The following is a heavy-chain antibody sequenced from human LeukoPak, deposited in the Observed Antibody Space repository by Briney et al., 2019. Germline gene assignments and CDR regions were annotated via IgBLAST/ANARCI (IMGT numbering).Heavy chain of an antibody. V-gene: IGHV4-34*01. CDR2: IDHTGKT. D-gene: IGHD5-12*01. CDR3: ARGGWLRFFDY. CDR1: GGPFNDYS. Sequence: PSETLSLTCAVSGGPFNDYSWTWIRQSPVKGLEWIGDIDHTGKTNYNPSLKSRATISVDVSKSQFSLRLISVTAADTAVYYCARGGWLRFFDYWGQGTLVTVSS. J-gene: IGHJ4*02.